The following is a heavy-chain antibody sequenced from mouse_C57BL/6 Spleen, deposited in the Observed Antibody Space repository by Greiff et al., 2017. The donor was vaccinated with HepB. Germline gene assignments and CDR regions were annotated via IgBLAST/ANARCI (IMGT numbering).Heavy chain of an antibody. J-gene: IGHJ2*01. CDR1: GFTFSDYG. CDR2: ISSGSSTI. D-gene: IGHD1-1*01. CDR3: ARTTTVVGDY. V-gene: IGHV5-17*01. Sequence: DVQLVDSGGGLVKPGGSLKLSCAASGFTFSDYGMHWVRQAPEKGLEWVAYISSGSSTIYYADTVKGRFTISRDNAKNTLFLQMTSLRSEDTAMYYCARTTTVVGDYWGQGTTLTVSS.